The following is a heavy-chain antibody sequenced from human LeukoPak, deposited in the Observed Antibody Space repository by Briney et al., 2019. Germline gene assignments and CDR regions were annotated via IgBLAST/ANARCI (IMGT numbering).Heavy chain of an antibody. J-gene: IGHJ4*02. CDR1: GGSFSGYY. CDR2: INHSGST. CDR3: ARGRVLAYGFLEWLLSEYFDY. V-gene: IGHV4-34*01. D-gene: IGHD3-3*01. Sequence: SETLSLTCAVYGGSFSGYYWSWIRQPPGKGLEWIGEINHSGSTNYNPSLKSRVTISVDTSKNQFSLKLSSVTAADTAVYYCARGRVLAYGFLEWLLSEYFDYWGQGTLVTVSS.